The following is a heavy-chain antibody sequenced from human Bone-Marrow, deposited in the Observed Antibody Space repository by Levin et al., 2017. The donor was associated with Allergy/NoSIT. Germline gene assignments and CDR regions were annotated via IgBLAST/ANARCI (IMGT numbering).Heavy chain of an antibody. CDR3: AREGPGRPYYYYYYMDV. J-gene: IGHJ6*03. D-gene: IGHD1-14*01. Sequence: PSETLSLTCAVYGGSFSGYYWSWIRQPPGKGLEWIGEINDGGTTNYNPSLKSRVSISGDTSRNHFFLNLTSVTAADTGVYYCAREGPGRPYYYYYYMDVWGTGTTVTVSS. CDR2: INDGGTT. V-gene: IGHV4-34*01. CDR1: GGSFSGYY.